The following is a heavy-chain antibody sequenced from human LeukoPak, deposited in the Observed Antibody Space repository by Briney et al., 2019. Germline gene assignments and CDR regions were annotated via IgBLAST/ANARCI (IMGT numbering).Heavy chain of an antibody. D-gene: IGHD2-2*01. CDR3: ARLYSHCRGTNCYLSYFDY. J-gene: IGHJ4*02. Sequence: GGSLKISCKGSGYSFTSYWIGWVRQMPGKGLEWMGIIYPGDSDTRYSPSFQGRVTLSADRSIDTAYLQWSSLQASDSAIYYCARLYSHCRGTNCYLSYFDYWGQGTLVTVSS. CDR1: GYSFTSYW. V-gene: IGHV5-51*01. CDR2: IYPGDSDT.